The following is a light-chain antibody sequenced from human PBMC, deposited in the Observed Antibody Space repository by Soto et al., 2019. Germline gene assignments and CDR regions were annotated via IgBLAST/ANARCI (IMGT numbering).Light chain of an antibody. CDR1: QGIRTD. CDR2: AAS. Sequence: AIQMTQSPSSLSASVGDRVTITCRASQGIRTDLGWYQQKPGKAPKLLIYAASSLQSGVPSRFSGSGSGTDFTLTISSLQPEDFATYYCLQDYNYPLTFGGGTKVEIK. CDR3: LQDYNYPLT. V-gene: IGKV1-6*01. J-gene: IGKJ4*01.